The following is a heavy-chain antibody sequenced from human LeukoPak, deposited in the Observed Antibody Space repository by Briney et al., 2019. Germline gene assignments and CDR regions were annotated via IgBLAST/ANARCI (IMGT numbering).Heavy chain of an antibody. Sequence: GGSLRLSCAASGFTFSSYEINWVRQAPGMGLEWVSLISGDSDYTYYADSVKGRFTISRDNSKNSLYLQMNTLRTEDNALYYCAKGHGSRTGDFEYWGQGTLVTVSS. CDR2: ISGDSDYT. D-gene: IGHD3-10*01. CDR3: AKGHGSRTGDFEY. J-gene: IGHJ4*02. V-gene: IGHV3-43*02. CDR1: GFTFSSYE.